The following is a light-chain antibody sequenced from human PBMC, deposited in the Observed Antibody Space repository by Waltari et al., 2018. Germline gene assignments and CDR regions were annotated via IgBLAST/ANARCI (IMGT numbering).Light chain of an antibody. CDR1: NSNIGNNA. CDR3: AAWDDNLNAVV. V-gene: IGLV1-36*01. CDR2: YDD. J-gene: IGLJ2*01. Sequence: QSVLTQPPSVSEAPRQRVTISCSGSNSNIGNNAVNWYQQRPGKAPKLLIYYDDLLPSGVSDRFSGSKSGTSASLAISGLHSEDEADYHCAAWDDNLNAVVFGGGTKLTVL.